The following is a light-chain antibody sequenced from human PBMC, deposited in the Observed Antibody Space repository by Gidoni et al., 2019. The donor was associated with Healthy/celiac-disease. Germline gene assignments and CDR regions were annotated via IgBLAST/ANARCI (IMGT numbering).Light chain of an antibody. Sequence: EIVLTPSPDTLSLSPGERATLSCRASQSVSSSYLAWYQQKPGQAPRLLIYGASSRATGIPDRFSGSGSGTDFTLTISRLEPEDFAVYYCQQYGSSPKITFGQGTRLEIK. CDR2: GAS. CDR1: QSVSSSY. V-gene: IGKV3-20*01. CDR3: QQYGSSPKIT. J-gene: IGKJ5*01.